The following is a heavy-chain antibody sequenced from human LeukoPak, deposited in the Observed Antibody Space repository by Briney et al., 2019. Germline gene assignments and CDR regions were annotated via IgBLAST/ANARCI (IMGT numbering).Heavy chain of an antibody. CDR1: GGSISSGGYS. Sequence: SQTLSLTCAVSGGSISSGGYSWSWIRQPLGKGLEWIGYIYHSGSTYYNPSLKSRVTISVDRSKNQFSLKLSSVTAADTAVYYCARDYDSSGYYWSVLDYWGQGTLVTVSS. V-gene: IGHV4-30-2*01. D-gene: IGHD3-22*01. CDR3: ARDYDSSGYYWSVLDY. J-gene: IGHJ4*02. CDR2: IYHSGST.